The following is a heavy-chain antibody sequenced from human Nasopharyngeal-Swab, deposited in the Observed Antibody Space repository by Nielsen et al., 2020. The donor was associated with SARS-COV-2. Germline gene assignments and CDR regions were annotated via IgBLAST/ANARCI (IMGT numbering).Heavy chain of an antibody. CDR1: GFTFSDSA. D-gene: IGHD2-15*01. CDR3: TRCGGGCYSGRDY. CDR2: IRSKGSNYAT. J-gene: IGHJ4*02. V-gene: IGHV3-73*01. Sequence: GESLKISCAASGFTFSDSAIHWVRQASGKGLEWVGRIRSKGSNYATADAASVKGRFIIFRDDPTNTAYLQMNSLKTEDTAMYYCTRCGGGCYSGRDYWGQGTLVTVSS.